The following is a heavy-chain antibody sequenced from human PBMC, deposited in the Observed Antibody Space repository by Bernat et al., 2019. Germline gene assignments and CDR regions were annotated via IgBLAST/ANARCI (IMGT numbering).Heavy chain of an antibody. D-gene: IGHD3-10*01. CDR2: ISAYNGNT. V-gene: IGHV1-18*01. Sequence: QVQLVQSGAEVKKPGASVKVSCKASGYTFTSYGISWVRQAPGQGLEWMGWISAYNGNTNYAQKLQGRVTMTTDTSTSTAYMELRSLRSDDTAVYYCARSDSPSGYGSGRTKYYFDYWGQGTLVTVSS. CDR3: ARSDSPSGYGSGRTKYYFDY. J-gene: IGHJ4*02. CDR1: GYTFTSYG.